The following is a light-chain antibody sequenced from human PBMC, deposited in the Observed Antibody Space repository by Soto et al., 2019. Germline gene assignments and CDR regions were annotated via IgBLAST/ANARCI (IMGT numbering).Light chain of an antibody. CDR2: GAS. CDR3: QQYASSSRT. Sequence: DIVLTQSPGTLSLSPGERATLSCRASQSVSSYLVWYQQKPGQAPRLLIYGASSMATGIPDRFSGSGSGPAFTLTISRLEPEDFAVYYCQQYASSSRTFGQGTKVEIK. CDR1: QSVSSY. V-gene: IGKV3-20*01. J-gene: IGKJ1*01.